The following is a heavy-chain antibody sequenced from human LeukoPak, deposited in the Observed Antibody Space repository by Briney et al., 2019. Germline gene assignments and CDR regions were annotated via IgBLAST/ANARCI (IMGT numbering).Heavy chain of an antibody. J-gene: IGHJ4*02. CDR2: IYHSGST. V-gene: IGHV4-34*01. CDR1: GGSFSGYY. Sequence: SETLSLTCAVYGGSFSGYYWSWIRQPPGKGLEWIGYIYHSGSTYYNPSLKSRVTISVDRSKNQFSLKLSSVTAADTAVYYCARGAVVTAGFDYWGQGTLVTVSS. CDR3: ARGAVVTAGFDY. D-gene: IGHD2-21*02.